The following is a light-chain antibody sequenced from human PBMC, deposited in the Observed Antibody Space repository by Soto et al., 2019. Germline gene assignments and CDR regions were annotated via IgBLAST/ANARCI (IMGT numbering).Light chain of an antibody. CDR3: QQYGSSPPLT. CDR2: GAS. J-gene: IGKJ4*01. Sequence: EIVLTQSPGTLSLSPVEIATLSCRASQSVSSSFLAWYQQKPGQAPRLLIYGASSRATGIPDRFSGSGSGTDFTLTIRRLEPEDFAVYYCQQYGSSPPLTFGGGTTGDIK. V-gene: IGKV3-20*01. CDR1: QSVSSSF.